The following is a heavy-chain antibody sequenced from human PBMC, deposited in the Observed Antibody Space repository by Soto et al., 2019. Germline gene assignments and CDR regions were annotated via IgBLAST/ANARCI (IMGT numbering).Heavy chain of an antibody. V-gene: IGHV4-59*08. CDR2: IYYSGST. Sequence: PSETLSLTCTVSGGSISSYYWSWIRQPPGKGLEWIGYIYYSGSTNYNPSLKSRVTISVDTSKNQFSLKLSSVTAADTAVYYCARHSVSGAGTLFDYWGQGTLVTVSS. CDR1: GGSISSYY. D-gene: IGHD6-13*01. CDR3: ARHSVSGAGTLFDY. J-gene: IGHJ4*02.